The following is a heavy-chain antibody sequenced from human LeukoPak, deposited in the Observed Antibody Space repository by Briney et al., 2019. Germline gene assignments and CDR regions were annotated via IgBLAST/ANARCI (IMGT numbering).Heavy chain of an antibody. CDR1: DFTSSSYW. J-gene: IGHJ4*02. V-gene: IGHV3-7*01. CDR2: INQDGSDK. D-gene: IGHD1-1*01. Sequence: GGSLRLSCAASDFTSSSYWMSCVRQAPGEGLEWVANINQDGSDKRYMDSVRGRFTISRDNAKNSLSLHMDSLRAEDTAVYYCARVGYNWDDDGVDYWGQGTLVTVSS. CDR3: ARVGYNWDDDGVDY.